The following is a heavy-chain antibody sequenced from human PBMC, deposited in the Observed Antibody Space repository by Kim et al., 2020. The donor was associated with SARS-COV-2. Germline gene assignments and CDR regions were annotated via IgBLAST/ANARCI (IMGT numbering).Heavy chain of an antibody. J-gene: IGHJ6*02. CDR2: ISSSSSYI. D-gene: IGHD1-26*01. V-gene: IGHV3-21*01. Sequence: GGSLRLSCAASGFTFSSYSMNWVRQAPGKGLEWVSSISSSSSYIYYADSVKGRFTISRDNAKNSLYLQMNSLRAEETAVYYCARDERVGALYYYYYGMDVWGQGTTVTVSS. CDR1: GFTFSSYS. CDR3: ARDERVGALYYYYYGMDV.